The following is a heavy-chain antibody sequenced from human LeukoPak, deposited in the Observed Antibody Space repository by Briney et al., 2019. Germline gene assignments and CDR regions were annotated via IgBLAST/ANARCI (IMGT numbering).Heavy chain of an antibody. CDR2: IYNIGRA. D-gene: IGHD4-17*01. J-gene: IGHJ4*02. V-gene: IGHV4-4*09. CDR1: GGSISNYY. CDR3: ALADPYRDYYLDY. Sequence: PSETLSLTCTVSGGSISNYYWNWIRQSPGQGLERIGYIYNIGRANYNPSIKSRVTISSDLTKNQVSQSLTSGTVADTAVYYGALADPYRDYYLDYWGQGTTVTVSS.